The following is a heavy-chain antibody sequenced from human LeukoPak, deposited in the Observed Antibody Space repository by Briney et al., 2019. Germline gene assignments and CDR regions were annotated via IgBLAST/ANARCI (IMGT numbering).Heavy chain of an antibody. CDR2: ISGSGGST. D-gene: IGHD2-2*03. V-gene: IGHV3-23*01. J-gene: IGHJ4*02. CDR1: GFTFSSYW. CDR3: AKAGYCSSTSCYQFDY. Sequence: GGSLRLSCAASGFTFSSYWMHWVRQAPGKGLEWVSAISGSGGSTYYADSVKGRFTISRDNSKNTLYLQMNSLRAEDTAVYYCAKAGYCSSTSCYQFDYWGQGTLVTVSS.